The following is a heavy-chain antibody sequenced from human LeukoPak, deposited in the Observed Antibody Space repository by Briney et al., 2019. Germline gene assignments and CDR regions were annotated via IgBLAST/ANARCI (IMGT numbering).Heavy chain of an antibody. V-gene: IGHV3-30*03. J-gene: IGHJ3*02. Sequence: QPGGSLRLSCAASGFTFSSYGMHWVRQAPGKGLEWVAVISYDGSNKYYADSVKGRFTISRDNSKNTLYLQMNSLRAEDTAVYYCARETETDAFDIWGQGTMVTVSS. CDR1: GFTFSSYG. CDR2: ISYDGSNK. CDR3: ARETETDAFDI.